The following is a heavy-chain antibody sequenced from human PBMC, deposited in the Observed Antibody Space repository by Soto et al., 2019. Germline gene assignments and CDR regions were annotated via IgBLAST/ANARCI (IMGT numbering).Heavy chain of an antibody. CDR1: GYTFTSYG. Sequence: ASVKVSCKASGYTFTSYGISWVRQAPGQGLEWMGWISAYNGNTNYAQKLQGRVTMTTDTSTSTAYMELRSLRSDDTAVYYCARDGEVYATYYYYYYMDVWGKGTTVTVSS. V-gene: IGHV1-18*01. CDR2: ISAYNGNT. D-gene: IGHD2-8*01. J-gene: IGHJ6*03. CDR3: ARDGEVYATYYYYYYMDV.